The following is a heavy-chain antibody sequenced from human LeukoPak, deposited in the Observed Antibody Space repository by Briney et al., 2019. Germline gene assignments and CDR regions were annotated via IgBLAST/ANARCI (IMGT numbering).Heavy chain of an antibody. CDR1: GYTFTSYA. Sequence: ASVKVSCKASGYTFTSYAMNWVRQAPGQGLEWMGWINTNTGNPTYAQGFTGRFVFSLDTSVSTAYLQISSLKAEDTAVYYCARSRRTGYSSSWYIYYYGMDVWGQGTTVTVSS. V-gene: IGHV7-4-1*02. D-gene: IGHD6-13*01. J-gene: IGHJ6*02. CDR2: INTNTGNP. CDR3: ARSRRTGYSSSWYIYYYGMDV.